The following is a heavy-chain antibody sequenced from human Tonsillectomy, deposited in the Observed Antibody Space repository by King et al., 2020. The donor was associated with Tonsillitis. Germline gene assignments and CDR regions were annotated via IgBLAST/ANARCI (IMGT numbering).Heavy chain of an antibody. CDR1: GYTFTGYY. J-gene: IGHJ3*02. D-gene: IGHD6-13*01. V-gene: IGHV1-2*02. Sequence: LQLVQSGAEVKKPGASVKVSCKTSGYTFTGYYLHWVRQAPGQGLEWMGWINPNSGGTNYTQNFQGRVTMTRDTSISTAHMELSRLRSDDTAVYFCARGDSSSWYVGAFDIWGQGTLVTVSS. CDR3: ARGDSSSWYVGAFDI. CDR2: INPNSGGT.